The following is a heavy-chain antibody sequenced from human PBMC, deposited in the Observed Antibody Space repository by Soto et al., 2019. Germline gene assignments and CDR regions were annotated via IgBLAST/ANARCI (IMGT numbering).Heavy chain of an antibody. CDR1: GGSISSSNW. J-gene: IGHJ4*02. CDR3: ARGGIAVAGEYYFAY. V-gene: IGHV4-4*02. CDR2: IYHSGST. Sequence: QVQLQESGPGLVKPSGTLSLTCAVSGGSISSSNWWRWGRQPPGKGLEWIGEIYHSGSTNYNPYLKVRVTISVDKARYKFTVKLSSVTAADTAVDYCARGGIAVAGEYYFAYWGQGTLVTVSS. D-gene: IGHD6-19*01.